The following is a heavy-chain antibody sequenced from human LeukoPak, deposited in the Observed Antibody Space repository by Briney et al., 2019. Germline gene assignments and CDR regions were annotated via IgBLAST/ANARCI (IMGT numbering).Heavy chain of an antibody. D-gene: IGHD6-19*01. CDR3: TRGSSGRRDN. CDR1: GYTFASCD. Sequence: ASVKVSCKASGYTFASCDINWVRQAPGQGLEWMGWMNPNSGNTGYGQSFQGRITMTRDISIGTAYMELSNLTSEDTAIYYCTRGSSGRRDNWGQGTLVTVSA. J-gene: IGHJ4*02. V-gene: IGHV1-8*01. CDR2: MNPNSGNT.